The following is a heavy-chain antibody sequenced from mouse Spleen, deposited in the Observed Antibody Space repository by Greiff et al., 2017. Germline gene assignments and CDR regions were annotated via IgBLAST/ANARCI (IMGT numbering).Heavy chain of an antibody. Sequence: LEESGAELVKPGASVKLSCKASGYTFTEYTIHWVKQRSGQGLEWIGWFYPGSGSIKYNEKFKDKATLTADKSSSTVYMELSRLTSEDSAVYFCARHEEKAYYSNSLDYWGQGTTLTVSS. CDR1: GYTFTEYT. CDR2: FYPGSGSI. J-gene: IGHJ2*01. V-gene: IGHV1-62-2*01. D-gene: IGHD2-5*01. CDR3: ARHEEKAYYSNSLDY.